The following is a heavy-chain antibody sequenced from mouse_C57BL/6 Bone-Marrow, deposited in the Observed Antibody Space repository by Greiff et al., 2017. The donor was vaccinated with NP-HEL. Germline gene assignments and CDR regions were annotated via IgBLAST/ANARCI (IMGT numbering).Heavy chain of an antibody. CDR3: ARGLPLDY. CDR2: ISSGGSYT. CDR1: GFTFSSYG. D-gene: IGHD3-1*01. J-gene: IGHJ2*01. V-gene: IGHV5-6*01. Sequence: EVKLVESGGDLVKPGGSLKLSCAASGFTFSSYGMSWVRQTPDKRLEWVATISSGGSYTYYPDSVKGRFTISRDNAKNTLYLQMSSLKSEDTAMYYCARGLPLDYWGQGTTLTVSS.